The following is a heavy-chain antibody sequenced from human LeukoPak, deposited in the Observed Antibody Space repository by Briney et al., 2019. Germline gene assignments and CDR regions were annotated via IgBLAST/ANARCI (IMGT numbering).Heavy chain of an antibody. Sequence: GASVKVSCKASGGTFSSYAISWVRQAPGQGLEWMGWISAYNGNTNYAQKLQGRVTMTTDTSTSTAYMELRSLRSDDTAVYYCATVRHYFDYWGQGTLVTVSS. CDR1: GGTFSSYA. CDR2: ISAYNGNT. J-gene: IGHJ4*02. D-gene: IGHD4-17*01. CDR3: ATVRHYFDY. V-gene: IGHV1-18*01.